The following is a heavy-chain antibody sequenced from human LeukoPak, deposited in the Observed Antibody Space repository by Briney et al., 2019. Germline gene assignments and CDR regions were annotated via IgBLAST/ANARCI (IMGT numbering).Heavy chain of an antibody. D-gene: IGHD4-17*01. J-gene: IGHJ4*02. CDR3: ARDNPDYGDYEVY. CDR2: ISSSSYI. CDR1: GFTFSSYS. Sequence: GGSLRLSCAASGFTFSSYSMNWVRQAPGKGLEWVSSISSSSYIYYADSVKGRFTISRDNAKNSLYLQMNSLRAEDTAVYYCARDNPDYGDYEVYWGQGTLVTVSS. V-gene: IGHV3-21*01.